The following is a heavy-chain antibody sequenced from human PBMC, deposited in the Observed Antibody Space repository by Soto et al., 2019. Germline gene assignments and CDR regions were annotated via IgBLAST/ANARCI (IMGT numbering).Heavy chain of an antibody. Sequence: QVQLQQSGPGLVKPSQTLSLTCAISGDSVSSNSAAWNWIRQSPSRGLEWLGRTYYRSKWYNDYAVSVKSRITINPDTSKNQFSLQLNSVTPEDTAVYYCARDQEYSGYGLPYAFDIWGQGTMVTVSS. CDR3: ARDQEYSGYGLPYAFDI. V-gene: IGHV6-1*01. CDR2: TYYRSKWYN. CDR1: GDSVSSNSAA. D-gene: IGHD5-12*01. J-gene: IGHJ3*02.